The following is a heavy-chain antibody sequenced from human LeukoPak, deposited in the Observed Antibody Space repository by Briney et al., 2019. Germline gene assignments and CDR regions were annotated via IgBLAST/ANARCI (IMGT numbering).Heavy chain of an antibody. V-gene: IGHV4-39*01. CDR1: GGSISTRSYY. D-gene: IGHD6-19*01. CDR2: IFYSGST. J-gene: IGHJ4*02. Sequence: SETLSLTCTVSGGSISTRSYYWGWIRQPPGKGLEWIGSIFYSGSTYYNPSLKSRVTISVDTSKNQFSLRLNSVTAADTAVYYCATITRASRAVDQSYYFDYWGQGTLVTVSS. CDR3: ATITRASRAVDQSYYFDY.